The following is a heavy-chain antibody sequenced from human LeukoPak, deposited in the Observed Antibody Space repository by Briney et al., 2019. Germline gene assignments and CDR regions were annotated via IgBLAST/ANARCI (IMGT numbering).Heavy chain of an antibody. CDR1: GFTFSAYS. Sequence: GSLRLSCTASGFTFSAYSMMWVRQAPGKGPEWVSAIRGGGGSAFYADSVKGRFTISRDNSKYTLFLQMNSLRAEDTAVYYCARDPNGDYIGAFDMWGPGTMVTVSS. J-gene: IGHJ3*02. CDR3: ARDPNGDYIGAFDM. V-gene: IGHV3-23*01. CDR2: IRGGGGSA. D-gene: IGHD4-17*01.